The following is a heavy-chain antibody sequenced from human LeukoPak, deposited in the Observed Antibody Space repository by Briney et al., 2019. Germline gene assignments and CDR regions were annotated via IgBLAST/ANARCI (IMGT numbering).Heavy chain of an antibody. CDR1: GVSISSGSYY. D-gene: IGHD1-14*01. CDR2: IYTSGST. CDR3: ARDSGQYWYFDL. J-gene: IGHJ2*01. V-gene: IGHV4-61*02. Sequence: SETLSLNCTVSGVSISSGSYYWSWIQQPPGKRLEWIGRIYTSGSTNYNPSLNSRVTISVDTSKNQCSLKLSSVTAADTAVYYCARDSGQYWYFDLWGRGTLVTVSS.